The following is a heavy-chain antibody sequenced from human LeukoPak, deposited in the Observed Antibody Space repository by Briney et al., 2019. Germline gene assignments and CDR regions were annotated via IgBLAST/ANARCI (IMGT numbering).Heavy chain of an antibody. CDR2: ISNSSSYI. D-gene: IGHD3-22*01. V-gene: IGHV3-21*01. CDR3: ARDLYYYDSSPFPPPDY. J-gene: IGHJ4*02. Sequence: AGGSLRLSCAASGFTFSSYSMNWVRQAPGKGLEWVSSISNSSSYIYYADSVKGRFTISRDNAKNSLYLQMNSLRAEDTAVYYCARDLYYYDSSPFPPPDYWGQGTLVTVSS. CDR1: GFTFSSYS.